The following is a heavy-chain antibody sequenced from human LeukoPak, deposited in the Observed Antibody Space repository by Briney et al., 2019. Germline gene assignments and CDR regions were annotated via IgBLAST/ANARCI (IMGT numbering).Heavy chain of an antibody. Sequence: PSETLSLTCTVSGGSISSYYWSWIRQPPGKGLEWIGYIYYSGSPNYNPSLKSRVTISVDTSKNQFSLKLSSVTAADTAVYYCARDHNENGLGSGSYFWFDPWGQGTLVTVSS. V-gene: IGHV4-59*01. CDR2: IYYSGSP. CDR1: GGSISSYY. CDR3: ARDHNENGLGSGSYFWFDP. D-gene: IGHD3-10*01. J-gene: IGHJ5*02.